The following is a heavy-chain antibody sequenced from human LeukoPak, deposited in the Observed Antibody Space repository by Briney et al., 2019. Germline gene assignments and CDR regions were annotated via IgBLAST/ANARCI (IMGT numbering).Heavy chain of an antibody. J-gene: IGHJ6*02. D-gene: IGHD2-15*01. Sequence: ASVKVSCKASGYTFTSYGISWVRQAPGQRLEWMGWISPFNGNTNYAQKVQARVTMTTDTSTSTVYMELRSLRSDDTAVYYCARDLDIVVVAAALRHYGLDVWGQGTTVTVSS. CDR3: ARDLDIVVVAAALRHYGLDV. V-gene: IGHV1-18*01. CDR1: GYTFTSYG. CDR2: ISPFNGNT.